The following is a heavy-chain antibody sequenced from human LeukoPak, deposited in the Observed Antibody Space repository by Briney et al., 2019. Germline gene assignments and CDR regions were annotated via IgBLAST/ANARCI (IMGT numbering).Heavy chain of an antibody. D-gene: IGHD2-2*03. J-gene: IGHJ4*02. V-gene: IGHV1-46*01. CDR2: INPSGGST. CDR1: GYTFTSYY. Sequence: ASVKVSCKASGYTFTSYYMHWVRQAPGQGLEWMGIINPSGGSTSYAQKFQGRVTMTRDTSTSTVYMELSSLRSEDTAVYYCARWEAGYCSSTSCYPDYWGQGTLVTVSS. CDR3: ARWEAGYCSSTSCYPDY.